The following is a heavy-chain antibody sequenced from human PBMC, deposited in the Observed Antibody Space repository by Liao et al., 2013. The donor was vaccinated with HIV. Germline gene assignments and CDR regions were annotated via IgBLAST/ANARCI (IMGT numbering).Heavy chain of an antibody. CDR1: GGSLNSFY. CDR2: IDTSGSS. D-gene: IGHD3-10*01. V-gene: IGHV4-4*07. J-gene: IGHJ4*02. Sequence: QVQLQESGPGLLKPLETLSLTCTVSGGSLNSFYWSWIRQPAGKGLEWIGRIDTSGSSNYNPSLKSRVTMSVDTSKKQVSLEMTSVTAADTAVYYCARAGYFGSGVFDYWGQGTLVTVSS. CDR3: ARAGYFGSGVFDY.